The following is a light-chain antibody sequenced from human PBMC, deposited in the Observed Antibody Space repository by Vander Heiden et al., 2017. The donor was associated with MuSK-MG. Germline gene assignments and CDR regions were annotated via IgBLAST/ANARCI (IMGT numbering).Light chain of an antibody. Sequence: QSALTQPRSVSGSRGQSVTISCTGTSSDVGGYNFVSWYQQHPGKAPKRMIYDVSERPSGVPHRFSGSKSGNTASLTISGLQAADEADYYCCSYAGSLTFVFGTVTKLNVL. CDR1: SSDVGGYNF. J-gene: IGLJ1*01. CDR2: DVS. CDR3: CSYAGSLTFV. V-gene: IGLV2-11*01.